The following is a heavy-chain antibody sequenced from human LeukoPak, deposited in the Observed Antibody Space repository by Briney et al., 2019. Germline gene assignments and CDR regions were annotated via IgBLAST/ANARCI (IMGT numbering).Heavy chain of an antibody. J-gene: IGHJ4*02. CDR3: ASRSVGYFDY. CDR2: ISAYNGNT. V-gene: IGHV1-18*01. D-gene: IGHD1-26*01. CDR1: GYTFTSYG. Sequence: ASAEVSCKASGYTFTSYGIIWVRQAPGQGLEWMGWISAYNGNTNYAQKFQGRVTMTRDTSISTAYMELSRLRSDDTAVYYCASRSVGYFDYWGQGTLVTVSS.